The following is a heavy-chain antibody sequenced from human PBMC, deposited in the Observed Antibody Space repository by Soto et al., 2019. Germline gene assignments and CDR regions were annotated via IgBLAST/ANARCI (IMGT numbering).Heavy chain of an antibody. CDR2: ISWNSNSI. D-gene: IGHD3-22*01. CDR3: AGGAYYYDSSGYYYGRSFDS. Sequence: EVHLVESGGGLVQPGRSLRLSCAASGFTFDDYAMHWVRQAPGKGLEWVSGISWNSNSIGYADSVKGRFTISRDNAKNSLYLQMNSLRAEDASFYYCAGGAYYYDSSGYYYGRSFDSWGQGTLVTVSS. J-gene: IGHJ4*02. CDR1: GFTFDDYA. V-gene: IGHV3-9*01.